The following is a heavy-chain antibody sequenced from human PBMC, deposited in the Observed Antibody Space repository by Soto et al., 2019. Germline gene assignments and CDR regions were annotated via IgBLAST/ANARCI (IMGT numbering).Heavy chain of an antibody. V-gene: IGHV3-74*01. D-gene: IGHD5-12*01. CDR1: GFTFNDYW. CDR3: VRGNSGYGNFDY. J-gene: IGHJ4*02. Sequence: AGGSLRLSCAASGFTFNDYWMHWVRQGPGKGLVWVSRIYSDGTTSYADSVRGRVTISRDNAKSTVYLQMNSLRDEDTAVYYCVRGNSGYGNFDYWGQGTLVTVSS. CDR2: IYSDGTT.